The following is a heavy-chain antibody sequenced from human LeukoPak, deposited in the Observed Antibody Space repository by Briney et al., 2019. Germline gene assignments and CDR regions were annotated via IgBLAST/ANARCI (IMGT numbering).Heavy chain of an antibody. CDR2: IYYSGNT. Sequence: PSETLSLTCTVSGGSISSYYWSWIRQPPGKGLEWIGYIYYSGNTKYNPSLKSRVTISVDTSKNQFSLKLSSVTAADTAVYYCARFQMFRSGWWEYYFGYWGQGTLVTVSS. J-gene: IGHJ4*02. D-gene: IGHD6-19*01. CDR3: ARFQMFRSGWWEYYFGY. V-gene: IGHV4-59*01. CDR1: GGSISSYY.